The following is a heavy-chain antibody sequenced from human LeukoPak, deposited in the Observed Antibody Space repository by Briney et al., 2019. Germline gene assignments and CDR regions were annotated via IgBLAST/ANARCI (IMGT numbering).Heavy chain of an antibody. J-gene: IGHJ5*02. Sequence: SETLSLTCTVSGGSISGYYWSWIRQPPGKGLEWIGFIFYSGSTHYNPSLKSRVTISLDTSKNQFSLKLSSVTAADTAVYYCARDRYLDWFDPWGQGTLVTVSS. D-gene: IGHD1-14*01. CDR3: ARDRYLDWFDP. V-gene: IGHV4-59*01. CDR1: GGSISGYY. CDR2: IFYSGST.